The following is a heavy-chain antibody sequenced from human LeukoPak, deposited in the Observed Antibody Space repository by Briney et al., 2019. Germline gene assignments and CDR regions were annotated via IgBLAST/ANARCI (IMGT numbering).Heavy chain of an antibody. CDR3: ARGSIESRSFTTRESDFDY. D-gene: IGHD2-15*01. CDR2: IWYGGSNK. CDR1: GFTFSSYG. J-gene: IGHJ4*02. V-gene: IGHV3-33*08. Sequence: GGSLRLSCAASGFTFSSYGMHWVRQAPGKGLEWVAVIWYGGSNKYYADSVKGRFTISRDNSKNTLYLQMNSLRSEDTAVYYCARGSIESRSFTTRESDFDYWGQGTLVTVSS.